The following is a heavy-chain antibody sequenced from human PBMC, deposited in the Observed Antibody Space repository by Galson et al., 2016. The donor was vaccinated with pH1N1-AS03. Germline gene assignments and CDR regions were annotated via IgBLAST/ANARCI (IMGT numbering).Heavy chain of an antibody. CDR2: ISGSGGST. CDR3: AKSKDMAATAGDY. CDR1: GFTFSSYA. J-gene: IGHJ4*02. Sequence: SLRLSCAASGFTFSSYAMSWVRQAPGKGLEWVSAISGSGGSTYYADSVKGRFTISRDNSKNTLHLQMNSLSAEDTAVYYCAKSKDMAATAGDYWGQGTLVTVSS. V-gene: IGHV3-23*01. D-gene: IGHD5-12*01.